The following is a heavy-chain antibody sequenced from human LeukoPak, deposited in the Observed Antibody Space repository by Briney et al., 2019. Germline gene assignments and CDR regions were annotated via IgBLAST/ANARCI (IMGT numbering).Heavy chain of an antibody. V-gene: IGHV3-66*01. Sequence: GGSLRLSCAASGFTFSDSAMHWVRQASGKGLEWVSIIYSGGSTYYADSVRVRFTISRDNSKNTLYLQMNSLRAEDTAVYYCARWWYYYGSGSYLDYWGQGTLVTVSS. J-gene: IGHJ4*02. D-gene: IGHD3-10*01. CDR2: IYSGGST. CDR1: GFTFSDSA. CDR3: ARWWYYYGSGSYLDY.